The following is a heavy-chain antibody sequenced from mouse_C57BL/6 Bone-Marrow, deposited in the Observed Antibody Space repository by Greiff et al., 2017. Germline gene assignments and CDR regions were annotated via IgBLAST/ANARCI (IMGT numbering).Heavy chain of an antibody. J-gene: IGHJ1*03. CDR3: ARGDYYGSSYWYFDV. D-gene: IGHD1-1*01. CDR1: GYTFTSYN. Sequence: LQQSGAELVRPGASVKMSCKASGYTFTSYNMHWVKQTPRQGLEWIGAIYPGNGDTSYNQKFKGKATLTVDKSSSTAYMQLSSLTSEDSAVYFRARGDYYGSSYWYFDVWGTGTTVTVSS. V-gene: IGHV1-12*01. CDR2: IYPGNGDT.